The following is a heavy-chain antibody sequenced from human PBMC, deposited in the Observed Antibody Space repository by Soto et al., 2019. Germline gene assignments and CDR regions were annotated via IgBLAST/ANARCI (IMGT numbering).Heavy chain of an antibody. D-gene: IGHD2-15*01. CDR3: AKSPSVVHHVDV. CDR2: VSASAIET. CDR1: GFAFSGGA. V-gene: IGHV3-23*01. J-gene: IGHJ6*04. Sequence: EGQLLESGGALVQPGESLRLSCEGSGFAFSGGAMTWVRQAAGKGLEWVSFVSASAIETYTADSVRGRFTISRDNSKNTVFQKMSNRRVEDTAVYYWAKSPSVVHHVDVWGEGTSVTVSS.